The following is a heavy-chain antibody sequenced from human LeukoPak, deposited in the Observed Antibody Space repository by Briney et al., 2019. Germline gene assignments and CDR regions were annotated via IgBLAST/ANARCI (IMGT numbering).Heavy chain of an antibody. J-gene: IGHJ4*02. CDR3: ARALGGSGSYYEDY. V-gene: IGHV3-21*01. Sequence: GGSLRLSCAASGFTFSSYGMNWVRQAPGKGLEWVSSISSSSSYKYYADSVKGRFTISRDNAKNSLYLQMNSLRAEDTAVYYCARALGGSGSYYEDYWGQGTLVTVS. D-gene: IGHD3-10*01. CDR2: ISSSSSYK. CDR1: GFTFSSYG.